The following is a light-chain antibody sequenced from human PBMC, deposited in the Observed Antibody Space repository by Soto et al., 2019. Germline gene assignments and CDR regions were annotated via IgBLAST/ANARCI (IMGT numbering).Light chain of an antibody. CDR3: QQYASSPTWT. J-gene: IGKJ1*01. Sequence: EIVLTQSPGTLSLSPGERATLSCRASQSVSSSYLAWYQQKPGQAPRLLIFGASGRATGIPDRFSGSGSGTDFTLTISRLEPEDFAVYYCQQYASSPTWTFGQGTKVEIK. CDR1: QSVSSSY. CDR2: GAS. V-gene: IGKV3-20*01.